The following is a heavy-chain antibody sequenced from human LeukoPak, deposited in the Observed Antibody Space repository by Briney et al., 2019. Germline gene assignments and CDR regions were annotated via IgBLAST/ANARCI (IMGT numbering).Heavy chain of an antibody. D-gene: IGHD3-22*01. V-gene: IGHV4-30-2*01. CDR1: GGSISSGGYS. CDR2: IYHSGST. J-gene: IGHJ4*02. CDR3: ARDGSPITMIAPFDY. Sequence: SQTLSLTCAVSGGSISSGGYSWSWIRQPPGKGLEWIGYIYHSGSTYYNPSLKSRVTISVDRSKNQFSLKLSSVTAADTAVYYCARDGSPITMIAPFDYWGQGTLVTVSS.